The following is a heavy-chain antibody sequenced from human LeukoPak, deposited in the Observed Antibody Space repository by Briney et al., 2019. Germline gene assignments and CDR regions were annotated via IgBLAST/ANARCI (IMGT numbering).Heavy chain of an antibody. CDR2: ISYDGSNK. D-gene: IGHD4-23*01. J-gene: IGHJ6*03. Sequence: GGSLRLTCAASGFTFSSYAMHWVRQAPGKGLEWVAVISYDGSNKYYADSVKGRFTISRDNSKNTLYLQMNSLRAEDTAVYYCARPVVTPGGTYYYYYMDVRGKGTTVTVSS. CDR3: ARPVVTPGGTYYYYYMDV. V-gene: IGHV3-30*04. CDR1: GFTFSSYA.